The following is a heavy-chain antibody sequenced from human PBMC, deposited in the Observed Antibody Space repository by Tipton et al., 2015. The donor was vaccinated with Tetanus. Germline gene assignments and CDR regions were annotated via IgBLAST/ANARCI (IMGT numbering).Heavy chain of an antibody. CDR1: GFIFSSYG. Sequence: SLRLSCAASGFIFSSYGIHWVRQAPGKGLEWVAVSWYDGTDKYYADSVKGRFTISRDNSKNTLYLQMNSLRAEDTAVYYCAREADGSGGGGFSGDFDHWAQGTQVPVSS. CDR2: SWYDGTDK. J-gene: IGHJ4*02. V-gene: IGHV3-33*01. D-gene: IGHD2-15*01. CDR3: AREADGSGGGGFSGDFDH.